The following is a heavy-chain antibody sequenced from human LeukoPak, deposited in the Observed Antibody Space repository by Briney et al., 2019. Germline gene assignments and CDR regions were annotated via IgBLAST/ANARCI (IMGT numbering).Heavy chain of an antibody. D-gene: IGHD4-11*01. CDR2: MNPNSGNT. CDR1: GYTFTSYD. V-gene: IGHV1-8*01. CDR3: ARSPVRGTYRYFFDY. Sequence: ASVKVSCKASGYTFTSYDINWVRQATGRGLEWMGWMNPNSGNTGYAQKFQGRVTMTRNASISTAYMELSSLRSEDTAVYYCARSPVRGTYRYFFDYWGQGTLVTVSS. J-gene: IGHJ4*02.